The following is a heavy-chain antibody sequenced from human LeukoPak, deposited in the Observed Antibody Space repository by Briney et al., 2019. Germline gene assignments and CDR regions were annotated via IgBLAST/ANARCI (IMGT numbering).Heavy chain of an antibody. CDR3: AGLVVPAAKSYYYYYYMDV. D-gene: IGHD2-2*01. CDR2: IYSGGST. Sequence: GGSLRLSCAASGFTVSSNYMSWVRQAPGKGLEWVSVIYSGGSTYYADSVKGRFTISRDNSKDTLYLQMNSLRAEDTAVYYCAGLVVPAAKSYYYYYYMDVWGKGTTVTVSS. J-gene: IGHJ6*03. CDR1: GFTVSSNY. V-gene: IGHV3-66*02.